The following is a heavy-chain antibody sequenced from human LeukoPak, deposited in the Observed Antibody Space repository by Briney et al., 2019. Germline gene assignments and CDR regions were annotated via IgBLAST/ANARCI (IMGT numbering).Heavy chain of an antibody. CDR2: ISYDGSNK. Sequence: KAGGSLRLSCAASGFTFSSYAMHWVRQAPGKGLEWVAVISYDGSNKYYADSVKGRFTIFRDNSKNTLYLQMNSLRAEDTAVYYCARDDGYWGQGTLVTVSS. V-gene: IGHV3-30-3*01. J-gene: IGHJ4*02. CDR3: ARDDGY. CDR1: GFTFSSYA.